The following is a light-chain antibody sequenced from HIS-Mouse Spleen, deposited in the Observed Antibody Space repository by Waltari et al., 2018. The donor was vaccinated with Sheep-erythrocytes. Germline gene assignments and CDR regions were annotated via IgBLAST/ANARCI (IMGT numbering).Light chain of an antibody. CDR2: AAS. J-gene: IGKJ4*01. Sequence: AIWMTQCPSLLSASTECRVTISCRMSQGIRSYLAWYQQKPGKAPELLIYAASTLQSGVPSRFSGSGSGTDFTLTISCLQSEDFATYYCQQYYSCPLTFGGGTKVEIK. CDR3: QQYYSCPLT. CDR1: QGIRSY. V-gene: IGKV1D-8*02.